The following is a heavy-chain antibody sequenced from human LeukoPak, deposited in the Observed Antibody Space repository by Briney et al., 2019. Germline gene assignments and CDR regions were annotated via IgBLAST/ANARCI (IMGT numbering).Heavy chain of an antibody. V-gene: IGHV3-49*03. CDR2: VRTKTHGGAP. CDR3: ARVNFRDYRGYTWFEP. D-gene: IGHD3-10*01. Sequence: QPGRSLRLSCKGSGVTFGDCAVTWFRQTPGKGLEWVGFVRTKTHGGAPETAASVRGRFNVSRDDSAGIAYLQMTSLRTEDTAMYNCARVNFRDYRGYTWFEPWGQGTLVTVSS. J-gene: IGHJ5*02. CDR1: GVTFGDCA.